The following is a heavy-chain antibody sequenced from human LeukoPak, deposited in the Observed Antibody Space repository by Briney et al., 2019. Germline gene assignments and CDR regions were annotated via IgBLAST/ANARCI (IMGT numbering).Heavy chain of an antibody. D-gene: IGHD6-19*01. J-gene: IGHJ5*02. Sequence: ASVKVSCKASGYTFTSYGISWVRQAPGQGLEWMGWISTYIDKINYAHKFQGRVTMTTDTSTSTAYMEMSSLRTDDTAIYYCARGKKPGVAVAGTGYFFDPWGQGILVIVSS. V-gene: IGHV1-18*01. CDR2: ISTYIDKI. CDR3: ARGKKPGVAVAGTGYFFDP. CDR1: GYTFTSYG.